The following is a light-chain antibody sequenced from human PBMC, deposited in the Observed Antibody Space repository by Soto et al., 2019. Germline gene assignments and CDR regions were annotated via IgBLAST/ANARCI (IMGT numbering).Light chain of an antibody. Sequence: DIEMTQSPSSLSASVGDRVTITCKASQDISNSLNWYKQKPAKEPKRLIYYASTMEAGVPPRLWGSGCGTEFMFTIISMLPADIVTYYYYQYYNRPYTFGQGTKLQI. CDR1: QDISNS. CDR3: YQYYNRPYT. CDR2: YAS. V-gene: IGKV1-33*01. J-gene: IGKJ2*01.